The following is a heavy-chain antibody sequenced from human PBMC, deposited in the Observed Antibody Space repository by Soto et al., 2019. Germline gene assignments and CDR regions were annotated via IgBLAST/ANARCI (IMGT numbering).Heavy chain of an antibody. J-gene: IGHJ6*02. D-gene: IGHD3-10*01. Sequence: GSLRLSCAASGLTFSDCYMNWIRQAPGKGLEWVSYISSSGSSINYADPVKGRFTISRDNAKNSLYLQMNSLRAEDTAMYYCARVRFGEWGYAMDVWGQGTTVTVSS. V-gene: IGHV3-11*01. CDR1: GLTFSDCY. CDR3: ARVRFGEWGYAMDV. CDR2: ISSSGSSI.